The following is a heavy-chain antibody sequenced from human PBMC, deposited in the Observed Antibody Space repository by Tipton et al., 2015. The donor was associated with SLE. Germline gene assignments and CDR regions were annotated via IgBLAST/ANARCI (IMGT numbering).Heavy chain of an antibody. J-gene: IGHJ6*02. CDR2: ISSSSSYI. D-gene: IGHD3-10*01. V-gene: IGHV3-21*01. CDR3: ASGVWFGEDGMDV. Sequence: SLRLSCAASGFTFSSYSMNWVRQAPGKGLEWVSSISSSSSYIYYADSVKGRFTISRDNAKNSLYLQMNSLRAEDTAVYYCASGVWFGEDGMDVWGQGTTVTVSS. CDR1: GFTFSSYS.